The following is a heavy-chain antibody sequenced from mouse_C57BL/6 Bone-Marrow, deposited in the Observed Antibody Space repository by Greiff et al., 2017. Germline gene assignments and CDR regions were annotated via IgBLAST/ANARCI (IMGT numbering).Heavy chain of an antibody. CDR2: IYPGDGDT. D-gene: IGHD2-4*01. V-gene: IGHV1-82*01. J-gene: IGHJ2*01. CDR3: ARSTMITDYYFDY. CDR1: GYAFSSSW. Sequence: VQLQQSGPELVKPGASVKISCKASGYAFSSSWMNWVKQRPGKGLEWIGRIYPGDGDTNYNGKFKGKATLTAEKSSSTAYMQLSSLTSEDSAVYFCARSTMITDYYFDYWGQGTTLTVSS.